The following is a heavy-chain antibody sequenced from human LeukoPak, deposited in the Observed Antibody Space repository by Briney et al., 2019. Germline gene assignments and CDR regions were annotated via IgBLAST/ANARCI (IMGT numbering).Heavy chain of an antibody. CDR3: ARFNDAFDI. Sequence: GGSLRLSCATSGFTFSTYWMSWVRQAPGKGLQWVANIKEDGSLKYYVDSVKGRFTISRDNAKNSLYLQMNSLRVEDTAVYYCARFNDAFDIWGQGTMVTVSS. CDR1: GFTFSTYW. V-gene: IGHV3-7*01. CDR2: IKEDGSLK. J-gene: IGHJ3*02.